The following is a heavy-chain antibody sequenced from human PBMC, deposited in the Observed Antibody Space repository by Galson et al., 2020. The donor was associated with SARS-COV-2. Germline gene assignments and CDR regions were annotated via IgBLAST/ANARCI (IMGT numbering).Heavy chain of an antibody. Sequence: RGSLRLSCAGSGFTFSDYEMNWVRQGPGKGPEWVSYISSSGPNIYYADSVKGRFTISRDNAKNSLHLQMTSLRAEDTAVYYCASTYLAAASFFGAFDIWGPGTMVTVSS. CDR1: GFTFSDYE. D-gene: IGHD6-13*01. V-gene: IGHV3-48*03. CDR2: ISSSGPNI. J-gene: IGHJ3*02. CDR3: ASTYLAAASFFGAFDI.